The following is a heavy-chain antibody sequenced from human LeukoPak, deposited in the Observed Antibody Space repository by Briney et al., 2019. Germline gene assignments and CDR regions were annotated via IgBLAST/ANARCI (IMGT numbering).Heavy chain of an antibody. CDR1: GGSISSSSYY. CDR2: IYYSGST. Sequence: SETLSLTCTVSGGSISSSSYYWGWIRQSPGKGLEWIGSIYYSGSTYYNPSLKSRVTISVDTSKNQFSLKLSSVTAADTAVYYCARELPWDCSGGSCNSDFDYWGQGTLVTVSS. J-gene: IGHJ4*02. CDR3: ARELPWDCSGGSCNSDFDY. V-gene: IGHV4-39*02. D-gene: IGHD2-15*01.